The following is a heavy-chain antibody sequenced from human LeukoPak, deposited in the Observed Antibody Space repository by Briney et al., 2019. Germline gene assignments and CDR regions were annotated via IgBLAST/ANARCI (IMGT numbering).Heavy chain of an antibody. CDR3: ARDISSGWYQRSDEFDY. CDR1: GFTVSSNY. CDR2: IYSGGST. Sequence: GGSLRLSCAASGFTVSSNYMSWVRQAPGKGLEWVSVIYSGGSTYYADSVKGRFTISRDNAKNSLYLQMNSLRAEDTAVYYCARDISSGWYQRSDEFDYWGQGTLVTVSS. J-gene: IGHJ4*02. D-gene: IGHD6-19*01. V-gene: IGHV3-53*01.